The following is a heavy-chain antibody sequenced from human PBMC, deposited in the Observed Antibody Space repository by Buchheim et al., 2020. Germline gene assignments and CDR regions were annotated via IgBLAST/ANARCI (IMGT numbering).Heavy chain of an antibody. Sequence: EVQLVESGGGLVQPGGSLRLSCAASGFTFNTYWMTWARQAPGKGLEWVANIKQDGSEKTYVASVKGRFTISRDNAKNSLFLQMNSLRAEDTAVYYCARGKDDTGGYYKNYGDFWGQGTL. CDR2: IKQDGSEK. J-gene: IGHJ4*02. CDR1: GFTFNTYW. D-gene: IGHD3-22*01. V-gene: IGHV3-7*04. CDR3: ARGKDDTGGYYKNYGDF.